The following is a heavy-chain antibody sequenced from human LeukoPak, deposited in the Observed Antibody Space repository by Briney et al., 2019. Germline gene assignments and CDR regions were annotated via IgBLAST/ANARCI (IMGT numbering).Heavy chain of an antibody. CDR3: ARVPSVIDAFDI. V-gene: IGHV4-30-4*01. CDR2: IYYSGST. D-gene: IGHD2-21*01. CDR1: GGSISSGDYY. J-gene: IGHJ3*02. Sequence: SQTLSLTCTVSGGSISSGDYYWSWIRQPPGKGLEWIGYIYYSGSTYYNPSLKSRVTISVDSSKNQFSLRLSSMTAADTAVYYCARVPSVIDAFDIWGQGTMVTVSS.